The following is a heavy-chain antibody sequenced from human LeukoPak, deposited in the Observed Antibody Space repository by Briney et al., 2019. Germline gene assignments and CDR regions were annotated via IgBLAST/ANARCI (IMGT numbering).Heavy chain of an antibody. J-gene: IGHJ4*02. CDR2: ISGSGGST. CDR3: AKDLVGPTADRAFFDY. CDR1: GFTFSSYA. Sequence: GGSLRLSCAASGFTFSSYAMSWVRQAPGKGLEWVSAISGSGGSTYYADSVKGRFTISRDNSKNTLYLQMNSLRAEDTAVYYCAKDLVGPTADRAFFDYWGQGTLVTVSS. D-gene: IGHD3-3*02. V-gene: IGHV3-23*01.